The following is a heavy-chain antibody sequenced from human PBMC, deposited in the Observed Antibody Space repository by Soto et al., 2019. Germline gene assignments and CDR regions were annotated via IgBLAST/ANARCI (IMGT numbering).Heavy chain of an antibody. V-gene: IGHV3-21*01. J-gene: IGHJ5*02. CDR3: TRDASRDSSARGWFDP. Sequence: GGSLRLSCAASGFTFRSFTMNWVRQAPGKGLEWVSTISSNSACIYYTDALRGRFTISRDNAKNSLHLQMNSLRAEDTAVYYCTRDASRDSSARGWFDPWGPGTLVTVSS. D-gene: IGHD6-13*01. CDR2: ISSNSACI. CDR1: GFTFRSFT.